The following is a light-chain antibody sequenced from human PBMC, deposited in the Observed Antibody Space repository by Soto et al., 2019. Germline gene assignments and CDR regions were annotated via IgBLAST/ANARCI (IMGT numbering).Light chain of an antibody. Sequence: EIVLTQSPATLSLSPGETATLSCRASQSVSNYLAWYQQKPGQAPRLLMYDASNRATGIPPRFSGSGFGTDFTLTISSLEPEDSAVYYCQQRNKWTFLTFGGGTRVEIK. CDR3: QQRNKWTFLT. CDR1: QSVSNY. V-gene: IGKV3-11*01. J-gene: IGKJ4*01. CDR2: DAS.